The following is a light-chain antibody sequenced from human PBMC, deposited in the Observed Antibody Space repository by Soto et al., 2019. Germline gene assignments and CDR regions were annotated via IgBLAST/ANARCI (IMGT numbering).Light chain of an antibody. CDR2: AAS. Sequence: EIVLTQSPGTLSLSPGERATLSCRASQSVSSSYLVWHQQKPGQAPRLLIYAASTRATGIPARFSGSGSGTEFTLTISSLQSEDFAVYYCQQYNNWPPITFGQGTRLEIK. CDR1: QSVSSSY. CDR3: QQYNNWPPIT. J-gene: IGKJ5*01. V-gene: IGKV3-15*01.